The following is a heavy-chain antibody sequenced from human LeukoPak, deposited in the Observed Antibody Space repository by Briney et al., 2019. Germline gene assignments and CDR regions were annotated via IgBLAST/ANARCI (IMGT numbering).Heavy chain of an antibody. CDR1: GYTLTELS. V-gene: IGHV1-24*01. D-gene: IGHD1-26*01. J-gene: IGHJ4*02. CDR2: FDPEDGET. CDR3: ATAAHSGSYPLYYLVY. Sequence: ASVKVSCKVSGYTLTELSMHWVRQAPGKGLEWMGGFDPEDGETIYAQKFQGRVTMTEDTSTDTAYMELSSLRSEDTAVYYCATAAHSGSYPLYYLVYWGQGTLVTVSS.